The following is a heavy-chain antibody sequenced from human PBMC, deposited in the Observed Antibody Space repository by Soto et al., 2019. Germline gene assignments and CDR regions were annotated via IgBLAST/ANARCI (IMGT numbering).Heavy chain of an antibody. J-gene: IGHJ5*02. CDR3: ARGRLNYGDSSFDP. V-gene: IGHV1-18*04. CDR1: GYPFSTYA. D-gene: IGHD4-17*01. CDR2: INPYNGNT. Sequence: ASVKVSCKASGYPFSTYALTWVRQAPGQGLEWMGWINPYNGNTKYAHKYQDRVTMTTDTSTSTAYMELRSPRSDDTAMYYCARGRLNYGDSSFDPWGQG.